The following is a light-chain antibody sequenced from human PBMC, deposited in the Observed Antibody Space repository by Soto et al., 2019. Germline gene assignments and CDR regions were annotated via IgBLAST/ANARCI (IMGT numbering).Light chain of an antibody. J-gene: IGKJ1*01. Sequence: EIVLTQSPGTLSLSRWERATLSCRASQSLRSSLAWYQQKPGQAPRLLIYGASNRATGNPDRFSGSGSGTDFTLTISRLEPEDFAVYYCQQYGSSGTFGQGTKVDIK. CDR2: GAS. V-gene: IGKV3-20*01. CDR1: QSLRSS. CDR3: QQYGSSGT.